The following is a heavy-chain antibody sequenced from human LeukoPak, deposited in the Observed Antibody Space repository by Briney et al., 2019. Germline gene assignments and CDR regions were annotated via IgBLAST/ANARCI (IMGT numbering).Heavy chain of an antibody. D-gene: IGHD2-21*01. V-gene: IGHV3-7*04. CDR1: GFTFSGYA. J-gene: IGHJ5*02. CDR3: VRAYHPGGWFDP. Sequence: GGSLRLSCAASGFTFSGYAMNWVRQAPGKGLEWVASMNEDGGEIHYVDSVKGRFTISRDNAKNSLYLQMNSLTAEDTAVYYCVRAYHPGGWFDPWGQGTLVTVSS. CDR2: MNEDGGEI.